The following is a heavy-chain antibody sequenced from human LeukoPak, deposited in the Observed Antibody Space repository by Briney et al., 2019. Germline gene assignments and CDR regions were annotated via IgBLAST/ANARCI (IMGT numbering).Heavy chain of an antibody. Sequence: GGSLRLSCAASGFTFSDYYMSWIRQAPGKGREWVSYISSSCSTIYYADSVKGRFTISRDNAKNSLYLNMNSLRAEDTAVYYCARESVIIREDYWGQGTLVTVSS. D-gene: IGHD1-26*01. CDR3: ARESVIIREDY. J-gene: IGHJ4*02. CDR2: ISSSCSTI. CDR1: GFTFSDYY. V-gene: IGHV3-11*04.